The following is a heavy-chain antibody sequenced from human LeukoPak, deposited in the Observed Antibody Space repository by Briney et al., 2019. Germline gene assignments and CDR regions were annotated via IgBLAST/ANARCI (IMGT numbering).Heavy chain of an antibody. CDR1: GGSISSYY. CDR3: ARRSISTLMGGYVTLAR. CDR2: IYYSGST. J-gene: IGHJ4*02. D-gene: IGHD5-12*01. V-gene: IGHV4-59*01. Sequence: SETLSLTCTVSGGSISSYYWSWLRQPPGKGLEWIGYIYYSGSTNYNPSLKSRVTISVDTSKNQFSLKLSSVTAGDTTTDYDARRSISTLMGGYVTLARWRQGTLVAVSS.